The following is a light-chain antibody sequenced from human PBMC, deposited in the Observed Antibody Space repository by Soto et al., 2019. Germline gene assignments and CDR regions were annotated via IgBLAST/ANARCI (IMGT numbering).Light chain of an antibody. J-gene: IGKJ1*01. Sequence: DIQLTQSRSSSSASVGDRVTISCRASQSIIGYLNWYQQKPGKAPNLLIFDASSLQSGVPSRFSGRGSGAEYTLTISSLQPEDFATYYCQQSYSTPWTFGQGTNVDIK. CDR1: QSIIGY. CDR2: DAS. CDR3: QQSYSTPWT. V-gene: IGKV1-39*01.